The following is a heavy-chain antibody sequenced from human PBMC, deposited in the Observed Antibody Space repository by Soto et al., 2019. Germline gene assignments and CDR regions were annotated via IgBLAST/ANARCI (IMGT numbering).Heavy chain of an antibody. J-gene: IGHJ5*02. D-gene: IGHD3-3*01. CDR2: IWYDGSNK. Sequence: LRLSCAASGFTFSSYGMHWVRQAPGKGLEWVAVIWYDGSNKYYADSVKGRFTISRDNSKNTLYLQMNSLRAEDTAVYYCARDSYDFWSGYNNWFDPWGQGTLVTVSS. CDR1: GFTFSSYG. V-gene: IGHV3-33*01. CDR3: ARDSYDFWSGYNNWFDP.